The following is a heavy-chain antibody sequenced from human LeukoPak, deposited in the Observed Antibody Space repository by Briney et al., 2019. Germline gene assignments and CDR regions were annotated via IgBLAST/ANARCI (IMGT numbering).Heavy chain of an antibody. CDR2: IKGDRSDT. CDR1: DFTFSSYW. V-gene: IGHV3-7*01. CDR3: VRHTVYVLDY. D-gene: IGHD5/OR15-5a*01. Sequence: PGGSLRLSCAASDFTFSSYWMSWICQTPGKGPECVADIKGDRSDTSYVDSVKGRFTISRDNAKNSLYLQMNSLRAEDTAVYYCVRHTVYVLDYWGQGALVTVSS. J-gene: IGHJ4*02.